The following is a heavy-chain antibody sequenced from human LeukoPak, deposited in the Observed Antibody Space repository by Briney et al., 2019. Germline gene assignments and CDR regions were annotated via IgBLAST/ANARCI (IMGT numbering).Heavy chain of an antibody. J-gene: IGHJ6*03. D-gene: IGHD2-15*01. CDR1: GGTFTSYA. CDR3: ARSPAKDYYYMDV. Sequence: ASVKVSCKASGGTFTSYAMNWVRQAPGQRLEWMGGIIPIFGTANYAQKFQGRVTITADESTSTAYMELSSLRSEDTAVYYCARSPAKDYYYMDVWGKGTTVTVSS. CDR2: IIPIFGTA. V-gene: IGHV1-69*13.